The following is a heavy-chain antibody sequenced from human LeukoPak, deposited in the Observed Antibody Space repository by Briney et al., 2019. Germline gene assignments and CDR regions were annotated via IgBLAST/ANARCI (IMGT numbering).Heavy chain of an antibody. D-gene: IGHD2-15*01. CDR2: IQDSGIT. CDR1: GDSVTSGY. J-gene: IGHJ1*01. Sequence: PSETLSLTCNVSGDSVTSGYGSWIRQSPGKGLEWIGFIQDSGITDYNPSLKSRLLMSVDLSKNQFSLNLRSVTAADTAVYYCAGRGHRYSRDWGQGILVTISS. CDR3: AGRGHRYSRD. V-gene: IGHV4-4*09.